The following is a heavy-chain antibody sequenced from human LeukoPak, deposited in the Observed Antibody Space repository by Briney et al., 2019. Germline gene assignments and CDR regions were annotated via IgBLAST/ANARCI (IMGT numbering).Heavy chain of an antibody. D-gene: IGHD3-10*01. V-gene: IGHV3-23*01. CDR2: MSGSGGST. J-gene: IGHJ6*03. Sequence: GGSLRLSCAASGFTFMTYAMSWVRQAPGKGLEWVSTMSGSGGSTYYADSVKGRSTISRDNSKNTLYLQMNSLRVEDTAVYYCAKDLAFRGNYYMDVWGKGTTVTVSS. CDR1: GFTFMTYA. CDR3: AKDLAFRGNYYMDV.